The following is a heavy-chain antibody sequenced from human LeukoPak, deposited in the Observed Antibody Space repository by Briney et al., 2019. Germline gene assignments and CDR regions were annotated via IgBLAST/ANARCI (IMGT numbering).Heavy chain of an antibody. Sequence: SETLSLTCTVSGGSISSYYWSWIRQPAGKGLEWIGRSYTSGSTNYNPSLNRRVTMSVDTSKNQSPLTLSSVTAAATAVYYCARDHRYSGYDSYFDYWGQGTLVTVSS. CDR2: SYTSGST. CDR1: GGSISSYY. J-gene: IGHJ4*02. CDR3: ARDHRYSGYDSYFDY. V-gene: IGHV4-4*07. D-gene: IGHD5-12*01.